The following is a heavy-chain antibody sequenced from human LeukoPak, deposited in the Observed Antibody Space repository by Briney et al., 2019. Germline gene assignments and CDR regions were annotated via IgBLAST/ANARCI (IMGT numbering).Heavy chain of an antibody. V-gene: IGHV3-21*01. J-gene: IGHJ4*02. CDR3: AREDHSNYNY. CDR2: ISSSSSYI. CDR1: GFTFSSYS. D-gene: IGHD4-11*01. Sequence: PGGSLRLSCAASGFTFSSYSMNWVRQAAGKGLEWVSSISSSSSYIYYADSVKGRFTISRDNAKNSLYLQMNSLRAEDTAVYYCAREDHSNYNYWGQGTLVTVSS.